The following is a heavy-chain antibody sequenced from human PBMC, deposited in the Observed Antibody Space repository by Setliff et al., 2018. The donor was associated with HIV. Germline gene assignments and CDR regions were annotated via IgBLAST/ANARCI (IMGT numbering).Heavy chain of an antibody. CDR2: IKSKSDDGTA. CDR3: ATELGDGWTGYFFQY. J-gene: IGHJ4*02. D-gene: IGHD3-16*01. Sequence: PGGSLRLSCAASGFTFNNAWMCWVRQAPGKGLEWVGRIKSKSDDGTADYSAHVKGRFTFSRDDSKSTLYLQMNSLKTEDTAVYYCATELGDGWTGYFFQYWGQGTLVTVSS. CDR1: GFTFNNAW. V-gene: IGHV3-15*01.